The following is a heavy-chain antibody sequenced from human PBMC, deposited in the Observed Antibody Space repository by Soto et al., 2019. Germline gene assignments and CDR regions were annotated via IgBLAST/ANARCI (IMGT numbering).Heavy chain of an antibody. CDR2: IVGSGGST. D-gene: IGHD6-13*01. V-gene: IGHV3-23*01. CDR3: AKDQEAGSLESFDY. CDR1: GFTFSSYA. Sequence: PGGSLRLSCAASGFTFSSYAMTWVRQAPGKGLEWVSAIVGSGGSTYYADSVKGRFTISRDNSKNTLYPQMNSLRAEDTAVYYCAKDQEAGSLESFDYWGQGTLVTVSS. J-gene: IGHJ4*02.